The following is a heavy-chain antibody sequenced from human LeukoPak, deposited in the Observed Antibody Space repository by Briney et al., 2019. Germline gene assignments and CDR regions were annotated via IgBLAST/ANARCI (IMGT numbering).Heavy chain of an antibody. CDR3: AREFAIPSFHYYYMDV. Sequence: SETLSLTCTVSGGSISSYYWSWIRQPAGKGLEWIGRIYTSGSTNYNPSLKSRVTMSVDTSKNQFSLKLSSVTAADTAVYYCAREFAIPSFHYYYMDVWGKGTTVTVSS. V-gene: IGHV4-4*07. D-gene: IGHD2-2*02. CDR2: IYTSGST. CDR1: GGSISSYY. J-gene: IGHJ6*03.